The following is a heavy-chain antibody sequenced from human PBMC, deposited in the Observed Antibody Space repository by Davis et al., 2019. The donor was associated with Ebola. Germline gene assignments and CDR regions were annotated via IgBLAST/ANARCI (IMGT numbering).Heavy chain of an antibody. D-gene: IGHD6-13*01. Sequence: PGGSLRLSCAASGFTFSDYNMNWVRQAPGKGLEWVSYISSRSYSKFYADSVKGRFTISRDNAKNSLSLQMNSLRDEDTAVYYCARLSSAGGEGFDYWGQGTLVTVSS. CDR1: GFTFSDYN. V-gene: IGHV3-48*02. J-gene: IGHJ4*02. CDR3: ARLSSAGGEGFDY. CDR2: ISSRSYSK.